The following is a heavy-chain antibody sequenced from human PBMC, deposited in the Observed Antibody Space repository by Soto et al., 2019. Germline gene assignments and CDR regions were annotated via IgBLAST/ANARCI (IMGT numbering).Heavy chain of an antibody. CDR2: IWYDGTQK. CDR3: ARAGGTTVTGLWHFAS. J-gene: IGHJ4*02. V-gene: IGHV3-33*01. Sequence: GGSLRLSCEASGFTFNTYSMHWVRQPPGKGLEWLAAIWYDGTQKYYADSVKGRFIISRDNSKKTLYLEMNSLRAEDTAVYYCARAGGTTVTGLWHFASGGQGTLVTVSS. CDR1: GFTFNTYS. D-gene: IGHD4-17*01.